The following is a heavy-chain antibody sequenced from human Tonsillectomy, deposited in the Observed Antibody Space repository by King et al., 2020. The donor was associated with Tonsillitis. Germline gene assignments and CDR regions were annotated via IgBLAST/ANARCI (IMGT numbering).Heavy chain of an antibody. CDR3: AKVLYSRSWYWFDP. CDR1: GFTFSIYA. Sequence: VQLVESGGGLVQPGGSLRLACAASGFTFSIYAMSWVRQAPGKGLEWVSGISDSGGSTYYADSVKGRFTISRDNSKNTLYMQMNSLRAEDTAVYYCAKVLYSRSWYWFDPWGQGTLVTVSS. J-gene: IGHJ5*02. D-gene: IGHD6-13*01. V-gene: IGHV3-23*04. CDR2: ISDSGGST.